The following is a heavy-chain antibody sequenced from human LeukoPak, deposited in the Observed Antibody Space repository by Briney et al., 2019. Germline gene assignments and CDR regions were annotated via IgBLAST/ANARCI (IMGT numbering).Heavy chain of an antibody. D-gene: IGHD3-3*01. V-gene: IGHV3-49*04. J-gene: IGHJ4*02. CDR3: ASPTIFGVVIYY. Sequence: PGGSLRLSCTGSGFTFGDFALGWVRQSLGEGLEWVGFIRSKAYGGTTEYAASVKGRFTISRDDSKSITYLQMSSLRAEDTAVYYCASPTIFGVVIYYWGQGTLVTVSS. CDR1: GFTFGDFA. CDR2: IRSKAYGGTT.